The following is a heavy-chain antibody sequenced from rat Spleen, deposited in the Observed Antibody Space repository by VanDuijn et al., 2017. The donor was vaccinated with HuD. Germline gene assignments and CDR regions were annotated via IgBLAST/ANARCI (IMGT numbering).Heavy chain of an antibody. J-gene: IGHJ2*01. Sequence: EVQLVESGGGLVQPGRSLKLSCAASGFTFSSFPMAWVRQAPKKGLEWVAYISSGGGGIYYPDSVQGRFTISRDNAKSTLSLQMDSLRSEDTATYYCARRHYGYTDYFDSWGQGVMVTVSS. V-gene: IGHV5-25*01. CDR3: ARRHYGYTDYFDS. CDR1: GFTFSSFP. CDR2: ISSGGGGI. D-gene: IGHD1-9*01.